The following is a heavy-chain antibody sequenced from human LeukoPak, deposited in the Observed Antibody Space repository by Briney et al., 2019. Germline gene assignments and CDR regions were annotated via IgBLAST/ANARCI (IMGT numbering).Heavy chain of an antibody. CDR1: GGSISGYY. J-gene: IGHJ4*02. Sequence: KPSETLSLTCTVSGGSISGYYWSWIRQPPGKGLEWIGYIYYSGSTNYNPSLKSRVTISVDTSKNQFSLKLSSVSAADTAVYCCARRYRSDAFDYWGQGTLVTVSS. CDR3: ARRYRSDAFDY. D-gene: IGHD6-25*01. V-gene: IGHV4-59*08. CDR2: IYYSGST.